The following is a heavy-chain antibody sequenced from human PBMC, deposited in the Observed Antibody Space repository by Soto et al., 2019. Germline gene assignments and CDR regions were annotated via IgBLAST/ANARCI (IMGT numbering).Heavy chain of an antibody. CDR1: GGSIRRYY. J-gene: IGHJ4*02. V-gene: IGHV4-59*01. CDR3: ARSGSYPVFIDL. Sequence: PSETLSLTCSVSGGSIRRYYWTWIRQPPGQALEWIGNIHFSGTTYYNPSLESRVTISVDTSKSQFSLRVTSVSAADTAVYYCARSGSYPVFIDLWGQGTLVTVSS. CDR2: IHFSGTT. D-gene: IGHD3-10*01.